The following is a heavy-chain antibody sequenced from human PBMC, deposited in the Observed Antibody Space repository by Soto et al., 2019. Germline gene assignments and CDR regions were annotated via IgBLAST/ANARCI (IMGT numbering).Heavy chain of an antibody. D-gene: IGHD1-1*01. Sequence: TLSLTCTVSGYSMASGGYYYNWIPQVAGKGLEWIGYVYYSGATHYTPSLRARATISRDTSKNQYSRKLISATAADTPLYDCARYKDLQPTVRGFWGQGIKGTVAS. J-gene: IGHJ4*02. CDR2: VYYSGAT. V-gene: IGHV4-31*03. CDR1: GYSMASGGYY. CDR3: ARYKDLQPTVRGF.